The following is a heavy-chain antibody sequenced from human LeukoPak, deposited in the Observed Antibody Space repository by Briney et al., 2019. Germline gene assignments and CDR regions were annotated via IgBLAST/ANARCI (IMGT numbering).Heavy chain of an antibody. D-gene: IGHD6-19*01. V-gene: IGHV4-59*01. CDR1: GGSISSYY. Sequence: SETLSLTCTVSGGSISSYYWSWIRQPPGKGLEWIGYIYYSGSTNYNPSLKSRVTISVDTFKNQFSLKLSSVTAADTAVYYCARGTIAVAAGTLGFDYWGQGTLVTVSS. CDR2: IYYSGST. CDR3: ARGTIAVAAGTLGFDY. J-gene: IGHJ4*02.